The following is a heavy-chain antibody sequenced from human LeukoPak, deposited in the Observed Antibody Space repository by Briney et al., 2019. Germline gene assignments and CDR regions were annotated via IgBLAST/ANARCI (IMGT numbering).Heavy chain of an antibody. Sequence: ASVKVSCKASVYTFSSYGISWVRQAPGQGLEWMGWISAYNGNTNYAQKLQGRVTMTTDTSTSTAYMELRSLRSDDTAVYYCARDISLLPADYWGQGTLVTVCS. V-gene: IGHV1-18*01. CDR3: ARDISLLPADY. D-gene: IGHD1-26*01. J-gene: IGHJ4*02. CDR1: VYTFSSYG. CDR2: ISAYNGNT.